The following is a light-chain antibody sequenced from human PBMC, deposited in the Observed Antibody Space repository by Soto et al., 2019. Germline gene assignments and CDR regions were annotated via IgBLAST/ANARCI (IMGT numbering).Light chain of an antibody. CDR2: AAS. CDR1: QTISGY. CDR3: QQSYSTLWT. V-gene: IGKV1-39*01. J-gene: IGKJ1*01. Sequence: DIQMTQSPSSLSASVGDRVTIACRASQTISGYLNWYQHKPGEAPKLLIYAASTLQGGVPSRFSGSGSGTHFTLTISSLQPEDSATYYCQQSYSTLWTFGQGTKVDIK.